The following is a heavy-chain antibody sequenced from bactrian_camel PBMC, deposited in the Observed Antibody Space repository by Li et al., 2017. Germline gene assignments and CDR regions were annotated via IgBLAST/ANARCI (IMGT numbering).Heavy chain of an antibody. D-gene: IGHD3*01. CDR1: GFTFDDSD. J-gene: IGHJ4*01. CDR3: ATDFVWTGSDGASYVRL. V-gene: IGHV3-1*01. CDR2: ISTDGST. Sequence: VQLVESGGGLVQPGGSLRLSCAASGFTFDDSDMGWYRQAPGNECELVSTISTDGSTYYADSVKGRFTISRDNARNTLYLQMNSLKTEDTAVNYCATDFVWTGSDGASYVRLLGPGDPGHRL.